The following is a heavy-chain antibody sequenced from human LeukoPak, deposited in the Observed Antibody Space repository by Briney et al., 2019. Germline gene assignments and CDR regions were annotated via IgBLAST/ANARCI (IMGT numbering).Heavy chain of an antibody. CDR3: ARDPAAGGVFYYYYYGMDV. D-gene: IGHD6-13*01. CDR2: MNPNSGNT. J-gene: IGHJ6*02. V-gene: IGHV1-8*01. Sequence: ASVKVSCKASGYTFTSYDIDWVRQATGQGLEWMGWMNPNSGNTGYAQKFQGGVTMTRNTSISTAYMELSSLRSEDTAVYYCARDPAAGGVFYYYYYGMDVWGQGTTVTVSS. CDR1: GYTFTSYD.